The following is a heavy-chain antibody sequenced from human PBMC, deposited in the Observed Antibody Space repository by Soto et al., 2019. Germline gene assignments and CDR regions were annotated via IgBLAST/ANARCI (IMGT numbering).Heavy chain of an antibody. CDR2: TSYDGSNK. D-gene: IGHD3-16*01. Sequence: LRLSCVASGFTFSNYAMHWVRQAPGKGLEWVAVTSYDGSNKNYADSVKGRFTISRVNSKNTLYLEMNSLRPEDTAVYYCARDRWESFYERYLFDYWGQGTLVTVSS. CDR1: GFTFSNYA. CDR3: ARDRWESFYERYLFDY. V-gene: IGHV3-30-3*01. J-gene: IGHJ4*02.